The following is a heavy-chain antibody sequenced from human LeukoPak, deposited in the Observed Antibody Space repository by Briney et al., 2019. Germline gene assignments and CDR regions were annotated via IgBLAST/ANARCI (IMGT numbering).Heavy chain of an antibody. CDR3: ATGGCSSTSCYNFDY. CDR2: MSYDGSNK. Sequence: GGSLRLSCAASGFTFSSYAMLWVRQAPGKGLEWVAVMSYDGSNKYYADSVRGRFTISRDNSKNTLYLQMNSLRAEDTAVYYCATGGCSSTSCYNFDYWGQGTLVTVSS. CDR1: GFTFSSYA. V-gene: IGHV3-30*04. J-gene: IGHJ4*02. D-gene: IGHD2-2*01.